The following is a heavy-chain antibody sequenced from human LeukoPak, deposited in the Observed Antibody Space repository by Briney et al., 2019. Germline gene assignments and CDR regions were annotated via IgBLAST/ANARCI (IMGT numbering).Heavy chain of an antibody. Sequence: GGSLRLSCAASGFTFSSYSMNWVRQAPGKGLEWVSSISSSSSYIYYADSVKGRFTISRDNAKNSLYLQMNSLRAEDTAVYYCARSIDFYDPGAFDIWGQGTMVTVSS. D-gene: IGHD2/OR15-2a*01. V-gene: IGHV3-21*01. CDR3: ARSIDFYDPGAFDI. J-gene: IGHJ3*02. CDR1: GFTFSSYS. CDR2: ISSSSSYI.